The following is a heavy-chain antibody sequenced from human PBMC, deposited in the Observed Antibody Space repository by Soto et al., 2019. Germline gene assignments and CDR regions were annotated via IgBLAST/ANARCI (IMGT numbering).Heavy chain of an antibody. J-gene: IGHJ4*02. Sequence: QVQLVQSGAEVKKPGSSVKVSCKASGGTFSSYTISWVRQAPGQGLEWMGRIITILGIANYAQKFQGRVTITADKSTSTADTELSLLSCEDTAVYYCARDDLRRGTDSCDYWGQGTLVTVSS. CDR3: ARDDLRRGTDSCDY. CDR2: IITILGIA. V-gene: IGHV1-69*02. CDR1: GGTFSSYT. D-gene: IGHD3-3*01.